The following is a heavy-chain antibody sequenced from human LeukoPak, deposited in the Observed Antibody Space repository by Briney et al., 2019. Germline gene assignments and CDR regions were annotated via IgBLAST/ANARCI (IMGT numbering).Heavy chain of an antibody. D-gene: IGHD3-22*01. V-gene: IGHV4-34*01. CDR2: INHSGST. Sequence: PSETLSLTCAVDGGSFSGYYWSWIRQPPGKGLEWIGEINHSGSTNYNPSLKSRVTISVDTSKNQFSLKLSSVTAADTAVYYCARGTDSSGYYSLPFDYWGQGTLVTVSS. CDR3: ARGTDSSGYYSLPFDY. CDR1: GGSFSGYY. J-gene: IGHJ4*02.